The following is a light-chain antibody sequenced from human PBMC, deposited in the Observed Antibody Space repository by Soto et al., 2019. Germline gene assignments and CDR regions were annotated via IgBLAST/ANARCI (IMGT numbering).Light chain of an antibody. CDR2: GAS. J-gene: IGKJ1*01. Sequence: EIVMTQSPATLSVSPGERATLSCRASQSVSSNLAWYQQKPCQAPRLLIYGASTRATGIPARFSGSGSGTEFTLTISSLQSEDFAVYYCQQYKNWPTGTFGQGTKLDIK. V-gene: IGKV3-15*01. CDR3: QQYKNWPTGT. CDR1: QSVSSN.